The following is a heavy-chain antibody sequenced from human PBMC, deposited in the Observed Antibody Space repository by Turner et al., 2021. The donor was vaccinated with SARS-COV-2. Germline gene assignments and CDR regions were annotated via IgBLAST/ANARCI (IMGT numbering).Heavy chain of an antibody. CDR2: VHYSVRT. CDR3: ASFKFGELWSYYFDR. V-gene: IGHV4-31*03. D-gene: IGHD3-10*01. CDR1: GGSVSTGGHY. Sequence: QVQLQESGPGLVKPSETLSLTCTVSGGSVSTGGHYWSWIRQRPGEGLEWIGFVHYSVRTDYTPSLKGRVTMSLNPSKDQFSLRLSSATAADTAVYYCASFKFGELWSYYFDRWGQGTQVTVSS. J-gene: IGHJ5*02.